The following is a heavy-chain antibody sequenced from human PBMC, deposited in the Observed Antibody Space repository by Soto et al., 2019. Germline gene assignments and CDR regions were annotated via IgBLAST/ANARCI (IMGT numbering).Heavy chain of an antibody. CDR3: ARDRPIGYASAVYYYYGMDV. J-gene: IGHJ6*02. D-gene: IGHD2-15*01. Sequence: ASVKVSCKASGYTFTSYAMHWVRQAPGQRLEWMGWINAGNGNTKYSQKLQGRVTITRDTSASTAYMELSSLRSDDTAVYYCARDRPIGYASAVYYYYGMDVWGQGTTVTVSS. V-gene: IGHV1-3*01. CDR2: INAGNGNT. CDR1: GYTFTSYA.